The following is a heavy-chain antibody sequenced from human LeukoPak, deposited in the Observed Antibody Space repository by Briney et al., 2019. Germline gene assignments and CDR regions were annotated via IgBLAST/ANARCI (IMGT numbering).Heavy chain of an antibody. D-gene: IGHD6-19*01. CDR3: ARVQFSSGSLDY. CDR1: GGSISSYY. Sequence: SETLSLTCTVSGGSISSYYWSWIRQPPGKGLEWIGYIYYSGSTNYNPSLKSRVTISVDTSKNQFSLKLSSVTAADTAVYYCARVQFSSGSLDYWGQGTLVTVSS. CDR2: IYYSGST. J-gene: IGHJ4*02. V-gene: IGHV4-59*01.